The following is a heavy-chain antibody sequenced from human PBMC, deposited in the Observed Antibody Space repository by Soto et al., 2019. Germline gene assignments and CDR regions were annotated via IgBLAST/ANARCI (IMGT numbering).Heavy chain of an antibody. CDR3: ARFTVTTTGAFDI. CDR2: INPNSGGT. V-gene: IGHV1-2*04. Sequence: ASVKVSCKASGYTFTGYYMHWVRQAPGQGLEWMGWINPNSGGTNYAQKFQGWVTMTRDTSINTAYMELSRLRSDDTAVYYCARFTVTTTGAFDIWGQGTMVTVSS. CDR1: GYTFTGYY. J-gene: IGHJ3*02. D-gene: IGHD4-17*01.